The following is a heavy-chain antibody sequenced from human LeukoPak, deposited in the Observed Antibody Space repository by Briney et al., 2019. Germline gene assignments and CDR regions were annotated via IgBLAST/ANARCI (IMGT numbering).Heavy chain of an antibody. CDR1: GFTFSRYW. J-gene: IGHJ4*02. CDR3: ANGYFLDY. Sequence: GGSLRLSCVASGFTFSRYWMHWVRQAPGKGLEWVSTISGSGGGTYYADSVKGRFTISRDNSKNTLYLQMNSLRAEDTAIYYCANGYFLDYWGQGILLIVSS. CDR2: ISGSGGGT. V-gene: IGHV3-23*01. D-gene: IGHD3-22*01.